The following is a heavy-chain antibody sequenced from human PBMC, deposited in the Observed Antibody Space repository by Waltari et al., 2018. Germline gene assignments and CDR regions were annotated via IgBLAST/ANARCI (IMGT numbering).Heavy chain of an antibody. CDR3: ARDYCDRKNCHGMDV. Sequence: QVQLVESGGGVVQPGRSLRLSCAASGFTFSSYAMHWVRQAPGKGLEGVAVISYNGRNIYYIDSVKGRFTISRDNSKKMLDLQMNSLRAEDTAVYYCARDYCDRKNCHGMDVWGQGTTVTVSS. V-gene: IGHV3-30*04. CDR2: ISYNGRNI. J-gene: IGHJ6*02. CDR1: GFTFSSYA. D-gene: IGHD3-22*01.